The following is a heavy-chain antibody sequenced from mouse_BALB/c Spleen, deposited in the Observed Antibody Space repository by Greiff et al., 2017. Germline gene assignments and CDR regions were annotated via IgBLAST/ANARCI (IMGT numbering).Heavy chain of an antibody. Sequence: EVMLVESGGGLVKPGGSLKLSCAASGFTFSDYYMYWVRQTPEKRLEWVATISDGGSYTYYPDSVKGRFTISRDNAKNNLYLQMSSLKSEDTAMYYCARVIYYDTLFAYWGQGTLVTVSA. V-gene: IGHV5-4*02. CDR3: ARVIYYDTLFAY. D-gene: IGHD2-4*01. CDR2: ISDGGSYT. CDR1: GFTFSDYY. J-gene: IGHJ3*01.